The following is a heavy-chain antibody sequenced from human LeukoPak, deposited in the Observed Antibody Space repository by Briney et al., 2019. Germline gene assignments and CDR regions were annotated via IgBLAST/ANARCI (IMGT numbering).Heavy chain of an antibody. V-gene: IGHV4-30-4*08. D-gene: IGHD5-18*01. J-gene: IGHJ4*02. CDR3: ASNRGYSYGDGY. CDR1: GGSISSGDYY. Sequence: SQTLSLTCTVSGGSISSGDYYWSWIRQPPGKGLEWIGYIYYSGSTYYNPSLKSRVTISVDTSKNQFSLKLSSVTAADTAVYYCASNRGYSYGDGYWGQGTLVTVSS. CDR2: IYYSGST.